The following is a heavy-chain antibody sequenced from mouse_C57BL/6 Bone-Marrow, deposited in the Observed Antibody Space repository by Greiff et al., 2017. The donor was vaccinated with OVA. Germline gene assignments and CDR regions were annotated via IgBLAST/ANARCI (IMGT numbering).Heavy chain of an antibody. CDR3: ARGGYYGRNAMDY. J-gene: IGHJ4*01. CDR2: IDPSDSYT. D-gene: IGHD1-1*01. CDR1: GYTFTSYW. Sequence: VQLQQSGAEPVKPGASVKLSCKASGYTFTSYWMQWVKQRPGQGLEWIGEIDPSDSYTNYNQKFKGKATLTVDTSSSTAYMQLSSLTSEDSAVYYCARGGYYGRNAMDYWGQGTSVTVSS. V-gene: IGHV1-50*01.